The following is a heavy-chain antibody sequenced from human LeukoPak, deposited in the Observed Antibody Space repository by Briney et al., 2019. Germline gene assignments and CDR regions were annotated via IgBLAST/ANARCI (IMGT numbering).Heavy chain of an antibody. CDR1: GFTISGYA. D-gene: IGHD6-6*01. J-gene: IGHJ4*02. CDR2: ISGSGGST. Sequence: GGSLRLSCAASGFTISGYAMSWVRQAPGKGLEWVSAISGSGGSTYYADSVKGRFTIPRDNSKNTLSMQMNSLRAEDTAVYYCAKPWYSSSSLSDYWGQGTLVTVSS. V-gene: IGHV3-23*01. CDR3: AKPWYSSSSLSDY.